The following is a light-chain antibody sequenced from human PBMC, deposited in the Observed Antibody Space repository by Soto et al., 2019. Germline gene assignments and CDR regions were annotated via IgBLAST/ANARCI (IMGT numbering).Light chain of an antibody. V-gene: IGKV3-20*01. CDR2: VAS. Sequence: EIVLTHSQGTLSLSPRGKATLSCRASQSVSSSYLAWYQQRPGQAPMLLIYVASTRATGIPDRFSASVSCTDFTLTISRLESEEFGVYYCQQYGNSPFPFVPGTKVDIK. CDR1: QSVSSSY. CDR3: QQYGNSPFP. J-gene: IGKJ3*01.